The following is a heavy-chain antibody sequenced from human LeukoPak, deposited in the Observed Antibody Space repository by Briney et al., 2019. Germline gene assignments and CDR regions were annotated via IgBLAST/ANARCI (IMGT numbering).Heavy chain of an antibody. CDR1: GFTFSSYA. CDR2: ISGSGGST. V-gene: IGHV3-23*01. D-gene: IGHD3-3*01. J-gene: IGHJ4*02. Sequence: PGGSLRLSCAASGFTFSSYAMSWVRQAPGKGLEWVSAISGSGGSTYYADSVKGGFTISRHNSKNTLYLQMNNLRAEDTAVYYCAKVSYYDFWSGYFHSFDYWGQGTLVTVSS. CDR3: AKVSYYDFWSGYFHSFDY.